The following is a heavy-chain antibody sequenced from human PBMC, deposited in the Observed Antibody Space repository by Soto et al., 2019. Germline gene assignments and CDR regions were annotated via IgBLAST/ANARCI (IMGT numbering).Heavy chain of an antibody. D-gene: IGHD6-13*01. V-gene: IGHV4-59*01. Sequence: KPSETLSLTCTVSGGSISSNCWPWIRQPPGKGLEWIGYVYNSRSTNYTPSLKSRVTISEDTSKRQFSLKVNSLTAADTAVYYCARYRREAVAGYTLDNWDQGILVTVSS. J-gene: IGHJ4*02. CDR1: GGSISSNC. CDR2: VYNSRST. CDR3: ARYRREAVAGYTLDN.